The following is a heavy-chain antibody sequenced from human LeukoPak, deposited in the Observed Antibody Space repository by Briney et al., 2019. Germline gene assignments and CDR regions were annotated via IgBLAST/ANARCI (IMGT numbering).Heavy chain of an antibody. CDR1: GFTFRTYT. CDR2: IYGDGSET. J-gene: IGHJ4*02. Sequence: GGSLRLSCVASGFTFRTYTMSWVRQAPGKGLEWVSSIYGDGSETFYADSVKGRFTIYRDDSKNTLFLQMNSLSVEDTAKYFCAKDRVPDGLWNFDFWGLGTPVTVSS. D-gene: IGHD3-10*01. V-gene: IGHV3-23*03. CDR3: AKDRVPDGLWNFDF.